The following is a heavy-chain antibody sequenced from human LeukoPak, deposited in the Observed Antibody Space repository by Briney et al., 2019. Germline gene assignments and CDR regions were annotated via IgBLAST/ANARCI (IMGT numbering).Heavy chain of an antibody. CDR2: IYHSGST. CDR3: ARVRIYYDSSGYYRAFDY. D-gene: IGHD3-22*01. CDR1: GGSISSSNW. V-gene: IGHV4-4*02. J-gene: IGHJ4*02. Sequence: LETLSLTCAVSGGSISSSNWWSWVRQPPGKGLEWIGEIYHSGSTNYNPSLKSRVTISVDKSKNQFSLKLSSVTAADTAVYYCARVRIYYDSSGYYRAFDYWGQGTLVTVSS.